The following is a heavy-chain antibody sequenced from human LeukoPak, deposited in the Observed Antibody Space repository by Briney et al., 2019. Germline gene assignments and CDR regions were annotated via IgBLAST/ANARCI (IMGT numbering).Heavy chain of an antibody. J-gene: IGHJ5*02. CDR3: ARANSWYTPSRFDP. D-gene: IGHD6-13*01. CDR1: GFTFNIYW. CDR2: IKEDGSEK. Sequence: GGSLRLSCAASGFTFNIYWMSWVRQAPGKGLEWVANIKEDGSEKYYVDSVKGRFTISRDNAKNSLYLQMNSLRAEDTAVYYCARANSWYTPSRFDPWGQGTLVTVSS. V-gene: IGHV3-7*01.